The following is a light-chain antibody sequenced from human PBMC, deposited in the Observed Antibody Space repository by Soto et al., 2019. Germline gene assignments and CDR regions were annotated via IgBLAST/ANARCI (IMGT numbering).Light chain of an antibody. V-gene: IGLV2-8*01. Sequence: QSALTQPPSASGSPGQSVTISCTGTSSDIDGCTHVSWYQQHPGKAPKLIIYEVSKRPSGVPDRFSGSKAGNMASLTVSGLQAEDEADYYGSSCAGSSAGSNNVVFGGGTKLTVL. CDR2: EVS. CDR3: SSCAGSSAGSNNVV. CDR1: SSDIDGCTH. J-gene: IGLJ2*01.